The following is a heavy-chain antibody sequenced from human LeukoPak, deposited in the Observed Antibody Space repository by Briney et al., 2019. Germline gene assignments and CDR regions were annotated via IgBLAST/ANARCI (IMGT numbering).Heavy chain of an antibody. J-gene: IGHJ4*02. Sequence: PSETLSLTCAVYGGSFSGYYWSWIRQPPGKGLEWIVEINHSGSTNYNPPLKSRVTISVDTSKNQFSLKLSSVTAADTAVYYCARDAGSGSRYFDYWGQGTLVTVSS. CDR1: GGSFSGYY. D-gene: IGHD3-10*01. CDR3: ARDAGSGSRYFDY. V-gene: IGHV4-34*01. CDR2: INHSGST.